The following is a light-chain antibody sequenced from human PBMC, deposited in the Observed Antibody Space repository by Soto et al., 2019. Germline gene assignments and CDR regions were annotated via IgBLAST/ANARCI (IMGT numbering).Light chain of an antibody. J-gene: IGKJ4*01. CDR1: QDISNY. CDR2: DAS. Sequence: DIQMTQSPSSLSASVGDRVTITCQASQDISNYLNWYQQKPGKAPKLLIYDASTLETGAPSRFSRSGSETDFTFSINSLQPEDIAPYYCQQYDNHPSFGGGTKLEIK. CDR3: QQYDNHPS. V-gene: IGKV1-33*01.